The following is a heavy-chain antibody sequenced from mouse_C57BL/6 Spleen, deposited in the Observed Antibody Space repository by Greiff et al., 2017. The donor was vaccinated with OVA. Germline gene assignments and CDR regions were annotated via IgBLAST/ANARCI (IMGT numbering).Heavy chain of an antibody. CDR3: ARSGGNRAMDY. V-gene: IGHV1-61*01. D-gene: IGHD2-1*01. Sequence: VQLQQPGAELVRPGSSVKLSCKASGYTFTSYWMDWVKQRPGQGLEWIGNIYPSDSETHYNQKFKDKATLTVDKSSSSAYMQLSSLTSEDSAVYYCARSGGNRAMDYWGKGTSVTVSS. CDR1: GYTFTSYW. CDR2: IYPSDSET. J-gene: IGHJ4*01.